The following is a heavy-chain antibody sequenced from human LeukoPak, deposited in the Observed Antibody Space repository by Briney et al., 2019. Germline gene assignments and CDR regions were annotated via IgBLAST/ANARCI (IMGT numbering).Heavy chain of an antibody. CDR2: IRYDGSNK. V-gene: IGHV3-30*02. Sequence: GGSLRLSYAASGFTFSSYGMHWVRQAPGKGLEWVAFIRYDGSNKYYADSVKGRFTISRDNSKNTLYLQMNSLRAEDTAVYYCAKDLGLLPDYWGQGTLVTVSS. J-gene: IGHJ4*02. CDR3: AKDLGLLPDY. D-gene: IGHD2-21*01. CDR1: GFTFSSYG.